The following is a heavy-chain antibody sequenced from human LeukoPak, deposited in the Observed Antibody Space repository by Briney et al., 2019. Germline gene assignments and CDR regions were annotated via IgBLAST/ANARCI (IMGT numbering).Heavy chain of an antibody. Sequence: ASVKVSCKASGYTLTGYYMHWVRQDPGQGLEWMGRINPNSGGTNYAQKFQGRGTMTRDTSISTAYMELSRLRSDDTAVYYCARDHCSGGSCYDFVDYWGQGTLVTVSS. CDR2: INPNSGGT. J-gene: IGHJ4*02. CDR3: ARDHCSGGSCYDFVDY. V-gene: IGHV1-2*06. D-gene: IGHD2-15*01. CDR1: GYTLTGYY.